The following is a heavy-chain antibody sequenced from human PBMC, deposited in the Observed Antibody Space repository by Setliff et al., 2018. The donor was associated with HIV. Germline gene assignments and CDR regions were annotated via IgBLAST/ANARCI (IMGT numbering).Heavy chain of an antibody. J-gene: IGHJ6*03. CDR1: GFTFSSYS. CDR3: ARDSGGWYPTGDYYSYYMDV. CDR2: ISSSSSTI. V-gene: IGHV3-48*01. Sequence: PGGSLRLSCAASGFTFSSYSMNWVRQAPGKGLEWVSYISSSSSTIYYADSVKGRFTISRDNAKNSLYLQMNSLRAEDTAVYYCARDSGGWYPTGDYYSYYMDVWGKGTTVTVSS. D-gene: IGHD6-19*01.